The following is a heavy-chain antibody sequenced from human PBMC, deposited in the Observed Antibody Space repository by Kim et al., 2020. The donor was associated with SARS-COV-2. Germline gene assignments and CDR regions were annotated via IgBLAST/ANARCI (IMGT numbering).Heavy chain of an antibody. J-gene: IGHJ4*01. CDR1: GFTFSSYG. CDR3: ASSFTSGDDYPVFDY. D-gene: IGHD5-12*01. V-gene: IGHV3-30*03. Sequence: GGSLRLSCAASGFTFSSYGMHWVRQAPGKGLEWVAVISYDGSNKYYADYVKGRFTISRDNSKNTLYLQMNSLRAEDTAVYYCASSFTSGDDYPVFDYWG. CDR2: ISYDGSNK.